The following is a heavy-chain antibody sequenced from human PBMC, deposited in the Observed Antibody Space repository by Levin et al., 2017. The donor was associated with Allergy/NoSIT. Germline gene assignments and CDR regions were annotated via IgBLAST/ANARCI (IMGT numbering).Heavy chain of an antibody. J-gene: IGHJ5*02. D-gene: IGHD3-10*01. Sequence: SGPTLVKPTQTLTLTCTFSGFSLSTSGVGVGWIRQPPGKALEWLALVYRDDDNRYSPPLKSRLTITKDTSKNQVVLTMTDMVPVDTATCYCAHSSDYGSGSYYNRAYWFDPWGQGTLVTVSS. CDR3: AHSSDYGSGSYYNRAYWFDP. CDR1: GFSLSTSGVG. CDR2: VYRDDDN. V-gene: IGHV2-5*02.